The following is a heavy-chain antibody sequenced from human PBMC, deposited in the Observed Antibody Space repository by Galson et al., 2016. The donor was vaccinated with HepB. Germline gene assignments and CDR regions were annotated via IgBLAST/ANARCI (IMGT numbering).Heavy chain of an antibody. Sequence: SLRLSCAASGFTFSSYGMQWVRQAPGKGLEWVAVIWYDGSRQYYADPVKGRFTISRDDSKNMVYLQMNTLRAEDTAVYYCARVPSPQWPSRDYWGQGTLVTVSS. D-gene: IGHD6-19*01. CDR1: GFTFSSYG. V-gene: IGHV3-33*01. CDR2: IWYDGSRQ. J-gene: IGHJ4*02. CDR3: ARVPSPQWPSRDY.